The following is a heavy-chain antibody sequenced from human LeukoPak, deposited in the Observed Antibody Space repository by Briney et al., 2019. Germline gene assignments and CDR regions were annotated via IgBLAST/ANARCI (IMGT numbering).Heavy chain of an antibody. CDR2: ISYDGSNT. V-gene: IGHV3-30*04. Sequence: PGRSLRLSCAASGFNLNSYAVHWVRQAPGKGLEWVAFISYDGSNTYHADSVKGRFTISRDTSKTTVYLQMNSLRAEDTAVYYCATELRILSWGVDAFDIWGQGTMVTVCS. CDR1: GFNLNSYA. CDR3: ATELRILSWGVDAFDI. J-gene: IGHJ3*02. D-gene: IGHD3-10*01.